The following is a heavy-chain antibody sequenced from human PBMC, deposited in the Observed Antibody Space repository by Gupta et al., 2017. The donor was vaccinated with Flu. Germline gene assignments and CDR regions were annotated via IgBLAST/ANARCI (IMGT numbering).Heavy chain of an antibody. CDR1: GGSISSYY. V-gene: IGHV4-59*01. Sequence: QVQLQESGPGLVKPSETLSLTCTVSGGSISSYYWSWIRQPPGKGLEWIGYIYYSGSTNYNPSLKSRVTISVDTSKNQFSLKLSSVTAADTAVYYCARGESVGLRYSYGYRGGNWFDPWGQGTLVTVSS. CDR2: IYYSGST. J-gene: IGHJ5*02. CDR3: ARGESVGLRYSYGYRGGNWFDP. D-gene: IGHD5-18*01.